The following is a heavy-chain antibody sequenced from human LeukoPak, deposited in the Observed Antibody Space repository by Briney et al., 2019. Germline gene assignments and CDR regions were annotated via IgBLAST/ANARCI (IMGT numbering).Heavy chain of an antibody. CDR3: AIDSGSRVGGGMDV. CDR2: IWYDGSNK. V-gene: IGHV3-33*01. J-gene: IGHJ6*02. D-gene: IGHD1-26*01. CDR1: GFTFSSYG. Sequence: GGSLRLSCAASGFTFSSYGMHWVRQAPGKGLEWVAVIWYDGSNKYYADSVKGRFTISRDNSKNTLYLQMNSLRAEDTAVYYCAIDSGSRVGGGMDVWGQGTTVTVSS.